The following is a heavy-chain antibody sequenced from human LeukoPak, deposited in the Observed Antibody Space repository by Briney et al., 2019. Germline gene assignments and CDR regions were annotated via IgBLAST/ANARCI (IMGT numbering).Heavy chain of an antibody. D-gene: IGHD6-13*01. Sequence: SETLSLTCTVSGGSISSSSYYWGWIRQPPGKGLEWIGSIYYSGSTYYNPSLKSRVTISVDTSKNQFSLKLSSVTAADTAVYYCARIPYSSSSLYYYYGMDVWGQGTTVTVSS. J-gene: IGHJ6*02. CDR1: GGSISSSSYY. CDR2: IYYSGST. CDR3: ARIPYSSSSLYYYYGMDV. V-gene: IGHV4-39*01.